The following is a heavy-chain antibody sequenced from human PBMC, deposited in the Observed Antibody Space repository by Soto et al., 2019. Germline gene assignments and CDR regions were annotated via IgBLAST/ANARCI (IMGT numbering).Heavy chain of an antibody. V-gene: IGHV3-33*01. CDR1: GFTFSSYG. CDR3: AREGHYYDSSGYYGEYFDY. Sequence: GGSLRLSCAASGFTFSSYGMHWVRQAPGKGLEWVAVIWYDGSNKYYADSVKGRFTISRDNSKNTLYLQMNSLRAEDTAVYYCAREGHYYDSSGYYGEYFDYWGQGTLVTVAS. J-gene: IGHJ4*02. CDR2: IWYDGSNK. D-gene: IGHD3-22*01.